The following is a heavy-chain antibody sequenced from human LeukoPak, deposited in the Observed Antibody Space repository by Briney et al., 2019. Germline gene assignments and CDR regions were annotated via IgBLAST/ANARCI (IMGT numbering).Heavy chain of an antibody. D-gene: IGHD1-26*01. V-gene: IGHV1-2*02. CDR2: INPNSGGT. J-gene: IGHJ4*02. Sequence: ASVKVSCKASGYTFTGYCMHWVRQAPGQGLEWMGWINPNSGGTNYAQKFQGRVTMTRDTSISTAYMELSRLRSDDTAVYYCARAGYSGSYYFDYWGQGTLVTVSS. CDR1: GYTFTGYC. CDR3: ARAGYSGSYYFDY.